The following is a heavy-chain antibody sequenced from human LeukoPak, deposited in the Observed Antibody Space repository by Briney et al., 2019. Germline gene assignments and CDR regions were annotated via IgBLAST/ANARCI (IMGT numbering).Heavy chain of an antibody. Sequence: GGSLRLSCAASGFTFRTYGMHWVGQAPGKGREGGACIWDGGDKKYYADSVKGRFTISRDNSKNTLYLQMNSLRAEDTAVYYCAKVGASTVTTYPNFDYWGQGPLVTVSS. CDR2: IWDGGDKK. J-gene: IGHJ4*02. CDR1: GFTFRTYG. CDR3: AKVGASTVTTYPNFDY. V-gene: IGHV3-30*02. D-gene: IGHD4-17*01.